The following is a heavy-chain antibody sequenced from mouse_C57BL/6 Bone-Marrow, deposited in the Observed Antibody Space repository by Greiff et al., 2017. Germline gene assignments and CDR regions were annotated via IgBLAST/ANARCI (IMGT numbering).Heavy chain of an antibody. CDR1: GYTFTSYW. CDR2: IDPSDSYT. CDR3: ARDDDGDDGTAWCAY. Sequence: QVQLQQPGAELVRPGTSVKLSCKASGYTFTSYWMHWVKQRPGQGLEWIGVIDPSDSYTNYNQKFKGKATLTVASSSRTAYMQLSSLTSEDSAVYYCARDDDGDDGTAWCAYWGQGTLVTVSA. V-gene: IGHV1-59*01. D-gene: IGHD2-2*01. J-gene: IGHJ3*01.